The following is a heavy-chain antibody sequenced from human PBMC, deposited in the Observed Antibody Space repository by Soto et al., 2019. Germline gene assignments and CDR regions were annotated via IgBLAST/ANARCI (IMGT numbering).Heavy chain of an antibody. CDR1: GGFVSSGSYY. CDR2: MSHSDGT. CDR3: ARVERGTATTVVDAFDI. V-gene: IGHV4-34*01. Sequence: QVQLQQWGAGLLKPSETLSLTCAVYGGFVSSGSYYWSWIRQPPGKGLEWIGEMSHSDGTHFNPSIKSRVTISVDTSKNQFSLKMSSVTASATALYYCARVERGTATTVVDAFDIWGPGTMVTVSS. D-gene: IGHD1-1*01. J-gene: IGHJ3*02.